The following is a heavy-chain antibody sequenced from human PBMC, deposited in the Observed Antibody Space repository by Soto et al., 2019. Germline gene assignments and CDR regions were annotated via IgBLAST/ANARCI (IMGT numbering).Heavy chain of an antibody. V-gene: IGHV4-59*01. J-gene: IGHJ4*02. Sequence: SETLSLTCTVSGGSISSYYWSWIRQPPGKGLEWIGYIYYSGSTNYNPSIKSRVTISVDTSKNQFSLKLSSVNAADTAVYYCARGPNDYDFWSGYYSGNFDYWGQGTLVTVS. CDR1: GGSISSYY. CDR3: ARGPNDYDFWSGYYSGNFDY. D-gene: IGHD3-3*01. CDR2: IYYSGST.